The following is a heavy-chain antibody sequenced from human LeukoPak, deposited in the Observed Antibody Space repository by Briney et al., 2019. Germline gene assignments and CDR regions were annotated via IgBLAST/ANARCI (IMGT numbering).Heavy chain of an antibody. D-gene: IGHD6-19*01. Sequence: GGSLRLSCAASGFTFSSSAMSWVRQAPGKGLEWVSGISGSGGSTYYADSVKGRSTISRDNSKNTLFLQMNSLRAEDTAVYYCAKETYSSGWYPYFDYWGQGTLVTVSS. CDR2: ISGSGGST. CDR1: GFTFSSSA. J-gene: IGHJ4*02. CDR3: AKETYSSGWYPYFDY. V-gene: IGHV3-23*01.